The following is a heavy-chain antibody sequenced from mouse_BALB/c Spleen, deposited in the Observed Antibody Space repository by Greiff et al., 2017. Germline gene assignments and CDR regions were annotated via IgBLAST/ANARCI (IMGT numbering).Heavy chain of an antibody. Sequence: QVQLKQSGPELVKPGASVRISCKASGYTFTSYYIHWVKQRPGQGLEWIGWIYPGNVNTKYNEKFKGKATLTADKSSSTAYMQLSSLTSEDSAVYFCARGGTTATSAMDYWGQGTSVTVSS. CDR2: IYPGNVNT. CDR3: ARGGTTATSAMDY. CDR1: GYTFTSYY. D-gene: IGHD1-2*01. V-gene: IGHV1S56*01. J-gene: IGHJ4*01.